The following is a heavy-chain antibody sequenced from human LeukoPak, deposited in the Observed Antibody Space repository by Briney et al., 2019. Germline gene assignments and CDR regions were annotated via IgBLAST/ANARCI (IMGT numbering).Heavy chain of an antibody. CDR2: ISGSGGST. J-gene: IGHJ4*02. CDR1: GFTFSSYG. CDR3: AKASLLFGVVTAGTYYFDY. V-gene: IGHV3-23*01. Sequence: GGSLRLSCAASGFTFSSYGMSWVRQAPGEGLEWVSAISGSGGSTYYADSVKGRFTISRDNSKNTLYLQMNSLRAEDTAVYYCAKASLLFGVVTAGTYYFDYWGQGTLVTVSS. D-gene: IGHD3-3*01.